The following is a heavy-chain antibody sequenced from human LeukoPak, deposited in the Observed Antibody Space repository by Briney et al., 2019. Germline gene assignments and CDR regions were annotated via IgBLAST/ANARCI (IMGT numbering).Heavy chain of an antibody. CDR3: GRDGDYSTSGWLGTFDF. Sequence: ASVKVSCKASGYTFTNYGISWVRQAPGQGLEWMGWISPNSGKSNYAQKFQDRLTLTTDTSATTAYMELRSLTSDDTAVYFCGRDGDYSTSGWLGTFDFGGQGTMVSVSS. D-gene: IGHD6-19*01. J-gene: IGHJ3*01. V-gene: IGHV1-18*01. CDR1: GYTFTNYG. CDR2: ISPNSGKS.